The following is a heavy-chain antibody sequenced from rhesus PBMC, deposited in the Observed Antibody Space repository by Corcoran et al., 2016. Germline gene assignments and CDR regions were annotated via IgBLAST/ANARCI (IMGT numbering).Heavy chain of an antibody. D-gene: IGHD4-4*01. CDR2: TYSSGGST. CDR3: ARGTMVATN. V-gene: IGHV4-160*01. Sequence: QVQLQESGPGLVKPSETLSLTCAVSGGSLRRNNWSWLRLPPGKGLEWSGRTYSSGGSTDYNPSLKSRVTISTDTSKNQFSLKLSSVTAADTAVYYCARGTMVATNWGQGVLVTVSS. CDR1: GGSLRRNN. J-gene: IGHJ4*01.